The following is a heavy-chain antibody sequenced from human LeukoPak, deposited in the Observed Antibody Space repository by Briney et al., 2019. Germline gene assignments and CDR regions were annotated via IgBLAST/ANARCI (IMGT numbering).Heavy chain of an antibody. Sequence: ASVKVSCKASGYTFTGYYMHWVRQAPGQGLEWMGWINAHSGGTNYAQKFQGSVTMTRDTSISTAYMELSRLSSDDTAVYYCARDGDSSGYYYGYYYYYYMDVWGKGTTVTVSS. CDR1: GYTFTGYY. V-gene: IGHV1-2*02. CDR2: INAHSGGT. D-gene: IGHD3-22*01. J-gene: IGHJ6*03. CDR3: ARDGDSSGYYYGYYYYYYMDV.